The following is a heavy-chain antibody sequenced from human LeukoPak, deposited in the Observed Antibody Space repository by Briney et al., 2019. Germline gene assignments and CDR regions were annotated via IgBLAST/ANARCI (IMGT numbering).Heavy chain of an antibody. CDR2: IKSKLFNSET. V-gene: IGHV3-73*01. CDR3: CRYEEPSARFGDS. J-gene: IGHJ4*02. Sequence: GGSLRLSCAASGFTFYDSATHWVRQVPGKGLEWLGRIKSKLFNSETAYIDSVKGRFTIYRDDSRNTVFLQMSNLKTDDTALYYCCRYEEPSARFGDSWGQGALVTVSS. D-gene: IGHD3-16*01. CDR1: GFTFYDSA.